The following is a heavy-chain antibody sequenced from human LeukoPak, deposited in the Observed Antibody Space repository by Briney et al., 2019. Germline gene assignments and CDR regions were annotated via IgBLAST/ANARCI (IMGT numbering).Heavy chain of an antibody. V-gene: IGHV3-30-3*01. CDR1: GFTFSSYA. CDR2: ISYDGSNK. D-gene: IGHD6-13*01. Sequence: PGGSLRLSCAASGFTFSSYAMHWVRQAPGKGLEWVAVISYDGSNKYYADSVKGRFTISRDNSKNTLYLQMNSLRAEDTAVYYCARGDHSSSWYMPDYWGQGTLVTVSS. CDR3: ARGDHSSSWYMPDY. J-gene: IGHJ4*02.